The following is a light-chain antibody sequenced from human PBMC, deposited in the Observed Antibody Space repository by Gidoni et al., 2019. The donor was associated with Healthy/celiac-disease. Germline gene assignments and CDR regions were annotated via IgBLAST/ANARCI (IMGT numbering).Light chain of an antibody. Sequence: DIQMTQSPSSLSASVGDRVTITCQASQDISNYLNWYQQKPGKAPKLLIYEASNLETGVPSRFSGSGSGTDFTFTISRLQPEDIATYYCQQYDNLLPLTFGGGTKVEIK. J-gene: IGKJ4*01. CDR2: EAS. CDR1: QDISNY. V-gene: IGKV1-33*01. CDR3: QQYDNLLPLT.